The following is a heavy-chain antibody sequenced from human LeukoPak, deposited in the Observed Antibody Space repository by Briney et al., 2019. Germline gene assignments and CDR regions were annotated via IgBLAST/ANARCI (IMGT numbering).Heavy chain of an antibody. CDR3: AKVPYSDYGSGRPPFMDV. Sequence: PGGSLRLSCAASGFTFYYYAMSCVRQAPGTGLEWVSTVSDSGSSTYYADSVRGRFTISRDNSKNTLYLQMDSLRAEDTAIYYCAKVPYSDYGSGRPPFMDVWGQGTTVAVSS. CDR2: VSDSGSST. CDR1: GFTFYYYA. V-gene: IGHV3-23*01. J-gene: IGHJ6*02. D-gene: IGHD3-10*01.